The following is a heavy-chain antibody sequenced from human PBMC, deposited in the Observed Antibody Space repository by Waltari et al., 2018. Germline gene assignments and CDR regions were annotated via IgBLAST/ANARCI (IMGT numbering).Heavy chain of an antibody. J-gene: IGHJ5*01. Sequence: LPLQESGPGLVKASETLSLNCTVSDDSTRYSSYFWGWIRQPPGKGLEWIGSVYISGTTYYNPSLKGRVTMSLETSKNQFSLKLKSVTAADTAVYYCARGGYYYDTLGDSWGQGTLVTVSS. CDR1: DDSTRYSSYF. CDR2: VYISGTT. D-gene: IGHD3-22*01. V-gene: IGHV4-39*07. CDR3: ARGGYYYDTLGDS.